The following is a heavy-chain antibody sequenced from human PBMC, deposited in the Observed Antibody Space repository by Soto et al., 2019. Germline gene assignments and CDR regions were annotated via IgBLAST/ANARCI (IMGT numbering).Heavy chain of an antibody. CDR1: GGTFSSYA. Sequence: VKVSCKASGGTFSSYAISWVRQAPGQGLEWMGGIIPIFGTANYAQKFQGRVTITADESTSTAYMELSSLRSEDTAVYYCARVGATTSVSDIWGQGTMVTVSS. J-gene: IGHJ3*02. D-gene: IGHD1-26*01. V-gene: IGHV1-69*13. CDR3: ARVGATTSVSDI. CDR2: IIPIFGTA.